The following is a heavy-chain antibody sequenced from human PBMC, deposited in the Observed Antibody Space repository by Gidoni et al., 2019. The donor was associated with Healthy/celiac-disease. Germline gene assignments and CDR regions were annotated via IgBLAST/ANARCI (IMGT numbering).Heavy chain of an antibody. CDR2: ISSSSSYT. CDR3: ARDGGYCSSTSCHYYYYGMDV. D-gene: IGHD2-2*01. V-gene: IGHV3-11*06. CDR1: VFTFSDYY. J-gene: IGHJ6*02. Sequence: QVQLVESGGGLVNPGGSLRLPCAASVFTFSDYYVGWIRQAPGKGLEWVSYISSSSSYTNYADSVKGRFTISRDNAKNSLYLQMNSLRAEDTAVYYCARDGGYCSSTSCHYYYYGMDVWGQGTTVTVSS.